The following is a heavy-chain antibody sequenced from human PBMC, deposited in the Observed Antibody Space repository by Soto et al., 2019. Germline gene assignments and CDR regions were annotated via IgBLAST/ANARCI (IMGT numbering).Heavy chain of an antibody. Sequence: ASVKVSCKASGYTFTSYDINWVRQATGQGLERMGWMNPNSGNTGYAQKFQGRVTMTRNTSISTAYMELSSLRSEDTAVYYCARGLGTMVGATEFDYWGQGTLVTVSS. D-gene: IGHD1-26*01. V-gene: IGHV1-8*01. CDR3: ARGLGTMVGATEFDY. CDR1: GYTFTSYD. CDR2: MNPNSGNT. J-gene: IGHJ4*02.